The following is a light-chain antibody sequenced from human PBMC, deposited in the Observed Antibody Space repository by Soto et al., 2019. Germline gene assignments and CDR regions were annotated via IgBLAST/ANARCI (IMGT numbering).Light chain of an antibody. Sequence: VVTNTLSTLSSSGKLTAALSFMSSQSVSSNYLAWYQQKPGQAPRLLIYGASTRATGIADRFSGSGSGTDFTLSISRLEPEDFAVYYCHQSGRLLPKFGEGTKVDIK. CDR1: QSVSSNY. J-gene: IGKJ1*01. CDR2: GAS. V-gene: IGKV3-20*01. CDR3: HQSGRLLPK.